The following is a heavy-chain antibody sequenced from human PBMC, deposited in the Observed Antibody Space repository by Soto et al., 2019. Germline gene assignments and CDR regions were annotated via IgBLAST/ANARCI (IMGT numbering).Heavy chain of an antibody. CDR1: GFTFSSYA. Sequence: EVQLLESGGGLVQPGGSLRLSCAASGFTFSSYAMSWVRQAPGKGLEWVSAISGSGGSTYYADSVKGRFTISRDNSKNTMYLQMNSLRAEDTAVYYCAKDRFLIVVVGSFDYWGQGTLVTVSS. CDR3: AKDRFLIVVVGSFDY. J-gene: IGHJ4*02. D-gene: IGHD2-15*01. CDR2: ISGSGGST. V-gene: IGHV3-23*01.